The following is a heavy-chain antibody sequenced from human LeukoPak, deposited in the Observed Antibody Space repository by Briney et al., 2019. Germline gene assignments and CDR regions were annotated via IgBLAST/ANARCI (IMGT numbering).Heavy chain of an antibody. CDR2: IRGKSSSYAT. Sequence: GGSLRLSCAASGFTFSGSAMHWVRQASGKGLEWVGRIRGKSSSYATAYDESVKGRFTISRDDSKNTAYLQMNSLKTEDTAVYYCASGSTQYRSGWGPYDYWGQGTLVTVSS. V-gene: IGHV3-73*01. D-gene: IGHD6-19*01. J-gene: IGHJ4*02. CDR1: GFTFSGSA. CDR3: ASGSTQYRSGWGPYDY.